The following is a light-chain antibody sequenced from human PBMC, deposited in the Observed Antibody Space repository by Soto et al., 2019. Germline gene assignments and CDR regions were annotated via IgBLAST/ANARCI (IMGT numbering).Light chain of an antibody. CDR2: GTS. Sequence: AIQMTQSPSSLSASVGDRVTITCRASQTIRTELGWYQQRPGKAPKLLIYGTSNLQSGVPSRFSGSGSGTDFTLTINGLQSEDFATYYCLQYYSYPRTFGLGTKVDVK. V-gene: IGKV1-6*01. J-gene: IGKJ1*01. CDR3: LQYYSYPRT. CDR1: QTIRTE.